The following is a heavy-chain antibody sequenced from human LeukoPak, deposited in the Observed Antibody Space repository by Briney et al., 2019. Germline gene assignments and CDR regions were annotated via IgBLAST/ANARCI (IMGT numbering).Heavy chain of an antibody. CDR1: GYTFTGYY. CDR2: TNPNSGGT. J-gene: IGHJ4*02. CDR3: ARVAGYSSGWYLY. Sequence: ASVKVSCKASGYTFTGYYMHWVRQAPGQGLEWMGWTNPNSGGTNYAQKFQGRVTMTRDTSISTAYMELSRLRSDDTAVYYCARVAGYSSGWYLYWGQGTLVTVSS. V-gene: IGHV1-2*02. D-gene: IGHD6-19*01.